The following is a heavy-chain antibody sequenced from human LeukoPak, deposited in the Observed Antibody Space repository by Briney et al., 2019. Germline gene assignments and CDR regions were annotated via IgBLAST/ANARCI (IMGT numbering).Heavy chain of an antibody. J-gene: IGHJ4*02. CDR3: AKVGAVAAVDN. CDR2: IYTGEAT. CDR1: VFTLSSKY. D-gene: IGHD6-19*01. Sequence: GGSLRLSCAVSVFTLSSKYMSWVPQAPGKGLEWVSVIYTGEATYYADSVKGRITISRDNSKNTLYLQMDGLRGEDTAVYYCAKVGAVAAVDNWGQGTLVTVSS. V-gene: IGHV3-66*01.